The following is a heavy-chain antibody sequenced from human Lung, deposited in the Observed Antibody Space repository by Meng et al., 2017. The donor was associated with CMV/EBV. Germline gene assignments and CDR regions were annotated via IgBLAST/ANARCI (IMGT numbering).Heavy chain of an antibody. D-gene: IGHD2-2*01. J-gene: IGHJ6*02. CDR1: GYTFTGYY. Sequence: GGSXRLXCKASGYTFTGYYMHWVRQAPGQGLEWMGWINPNSGGTNYAQKFQGRVTMTRDTSISTAYMELSRLRSDDTAVYYCARVRFQLLPYYYYYYGMDVXGQGXTVTVSS. V-gene: IGHV1-2*02. CDR2: INPNSGGT. CDR3: ARVRFQLLPYYYYYYGMDV.